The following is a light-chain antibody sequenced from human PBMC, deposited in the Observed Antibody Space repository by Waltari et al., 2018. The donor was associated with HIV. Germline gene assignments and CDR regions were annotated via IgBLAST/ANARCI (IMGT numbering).Light chain of an antibody. J-gene: IGKJ2*01. Sequence: DIEMTQSPSTLPLSLGDRVTITCRASQTISSSLAWYQQRPGTAPKLRIYKASSLEDGVPSRCSGSGSGTEFTLTISSLQPDDIAVYFCQQYSAFPFTVGQGTKLEI. V-gene: IGKV1-5*03. CDR2: KAS. CDR1: QTISSS. CDR3: QQYSAFPFT.